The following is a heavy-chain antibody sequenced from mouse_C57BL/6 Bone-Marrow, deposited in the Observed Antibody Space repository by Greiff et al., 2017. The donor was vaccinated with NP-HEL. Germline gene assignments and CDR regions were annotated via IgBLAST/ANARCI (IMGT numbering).Heavy chain of an antibody. CDR1: GYTFTSYW. Sequence: QVQLQQPGAELVKPGASVKLSCKASGYTFTSYWMQWVKQRPGQGLEWIGEIDPSDSYTNYNQKFKGKATLTVDTSSSTAYMQLSSLTSEDSAVYYCARPQIRLRNAMDYWGQGTSVTVSS. J-gene: IGHJ4*01. CDR2: IDPSDSYT. D-gene: IGHD3-2*02. V-gene: IGHV1-50*01. CDR3: ARPQIRLRNAMDY.